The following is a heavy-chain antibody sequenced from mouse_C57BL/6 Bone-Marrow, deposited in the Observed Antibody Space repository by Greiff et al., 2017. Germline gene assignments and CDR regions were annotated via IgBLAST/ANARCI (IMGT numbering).Heavy chain of an antibody. V-gene: IGHV1-9*01. CDR3: AREVYYDGYYGGFAY. J-gene: IGHJ3*01. Sequence: VQLQQSGAELMKPGASVKLSCKATGYTFTGYWIEWVKQRPGHGLEWIGEILPGSGSTNYNEKFKGKATFTADTSSNTAYMQLSSLTTEDSASDYCAREVYYDGYYGGFAYWGQGTLVTVSA. CDR2: ILPGSGST. CDR1: GYTFTGYW. D-gene: IGHD2-3*01.